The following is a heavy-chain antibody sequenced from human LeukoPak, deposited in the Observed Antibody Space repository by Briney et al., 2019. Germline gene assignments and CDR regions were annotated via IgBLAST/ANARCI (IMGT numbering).Heavy chain of an antibody. CDR3: ARGDGDTMAPRGY. CDR2: IYYSGST. D-gene: IGHD3-10*01. V-gene: IGHV4-59*01. Sequence: KPSDPLSLTCTVSGGSISSYYWSWIRQPPGKGLEWIGYIYYSGSTNYNPSPKSRVTISVDTSKNQFSLNLSSVTAADTAVYYCARGDGDTMAPRGYWGQGTMVTVSS. CDR1: GGSISSYY. J-gene: IGHJ4*02.